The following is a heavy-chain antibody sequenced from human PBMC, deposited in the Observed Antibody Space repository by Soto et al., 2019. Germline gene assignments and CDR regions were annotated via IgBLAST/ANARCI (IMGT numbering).Heavy chain of an antibody. CDR1: GGSISSGGYY. D-gene: IGHD6-13*01. V-gene: IGHV4-31*03. J-gene: IGHJ6*02. Sequence: SETLSLTCTVSGGSISSGGYYWSWIRQHPGKGLEWIGYIYYSGSTYYKPSLKSRVTISVDTSKNQFSLKLSSVTAADTAVYYCARVAPGYSSSWYPYYYGMDVWGQGTTVTVSS. CDR2: IYYSGST. CDR3: ARVAPGYSSSWYPYYYGMDV.